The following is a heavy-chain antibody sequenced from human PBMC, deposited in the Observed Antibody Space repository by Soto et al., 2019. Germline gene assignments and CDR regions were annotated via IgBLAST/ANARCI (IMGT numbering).Heavy chain of an antibody. CDR3: AKGGRQWLVTSDFNY. V-gene: IGHV3-30*18. D-gene: IGHD6-19*01. Sequence: PGGSLRPPCAASGFTFIDYAMHWVRQAPGKGLEWVAVVSHDGRNTHYADSVKGRFTISRDSSKNTVSLEMTSLRAEDTAVYYCAKGGRQWLVTSDFNYWGQGALVTVSS. J-gene: IGHJ4*02. CDR2: VSHDGRNT. CDR1: GFTFIDYA.